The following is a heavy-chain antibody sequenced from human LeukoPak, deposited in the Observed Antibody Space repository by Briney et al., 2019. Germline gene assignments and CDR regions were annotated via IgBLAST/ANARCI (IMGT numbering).Heavy chain of an antibody. V-gene: IGHV3-74*01. D-gene: IGHD3-10*01. CDR2: INSDGSST. CDR1: GFTFSSYW. J-gene: IGHJ4*02. Sequence: PGGSLRLSCAASGFTFSSYWMHWVRQAPGKGLVWVSRINSDGSSTSYADSVKGRFTISRDNAKNTLYLQTNSLRAEDTAVYYCAKEDGSGSYFSYWGQGTLVTVSS. CDR3: AKEDGSGSYFSY.